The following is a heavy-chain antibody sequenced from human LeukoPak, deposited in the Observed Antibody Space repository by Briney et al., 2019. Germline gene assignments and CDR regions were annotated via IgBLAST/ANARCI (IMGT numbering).Heavy chain of an antibody. Sequence: GGTLRLSCAASGFIFSSHGMNWVRQAPGKGLEWLSYISYNGRSIYYADSVKGRFTISRDNAKNSLYLQMNSLRVEDTAVYYCARQAVARPFDLWGQGTMVAVSS. CDR2: ISYNGRSI. J-gene: IGHJ3*01. CDR1: GFIFSSHG. CDR3: ARQAVARPFDL. V-gene: IGHV3-48*04.